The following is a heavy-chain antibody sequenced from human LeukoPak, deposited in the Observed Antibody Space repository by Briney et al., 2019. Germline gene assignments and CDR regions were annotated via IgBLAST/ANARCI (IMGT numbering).Heavy chain of an antibody. D-gene: IGHD3-22*01. J-gene: IGHJ4*02. CDR2: VSTNDGNT. CDR3: TRAPPGMTMMTDY. CDR1: GYTFTNYH. V-gene: IGHV1-18*01. Sequence: ASVTVSCTASGYTFTNYHIAWVRQAPGQGLEWMGWVSTNDGNTVYAQRLQGRVTMTTDTSTSVAYMELRSLTSDDTAVYYCTRAPPGMTMMTDYWGQGTLVTVSS.